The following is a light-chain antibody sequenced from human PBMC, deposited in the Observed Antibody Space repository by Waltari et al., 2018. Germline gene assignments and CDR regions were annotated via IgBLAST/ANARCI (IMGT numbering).Light chain of an antibody. CDR1: QSISKY. V-gene: IGKV3-20*01. Sequence: EIVLTQSPGTLSLSPGERATLSCRARQSISKYLAWYQQKPDQAPRLLIYDTSTRATGIPDRFSGSGSGTDFSLTISRLEPEDFAVYYCQKYGTLPATFGQGTKVELK. CDR3: QKYGTLPAT. CDR2: DTS. J-gene: IGKJ1*01.